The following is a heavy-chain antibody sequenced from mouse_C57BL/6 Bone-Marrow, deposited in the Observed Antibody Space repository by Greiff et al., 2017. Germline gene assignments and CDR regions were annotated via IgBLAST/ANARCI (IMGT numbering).Heavy chain of an antibody. Sequence: EVQGVESGGGLVKPGGSLKLSCAASGFTFSDYGMHWVRQAPEKGLEWVAYISSGSSTIYYADTVKGRFTISRDNAKNTLFLQMTSLRSEDTAMYYCATLTGPFAYWGQGTLVTVSA. V-gene: IGHV5-17*01. J-gene: IGHJ3*01. CDR1: GFTFSDYG. CDR3: ATLTGPFAY. D-gene: IGHD4-1*01. CDR2: ISSGSSTI.